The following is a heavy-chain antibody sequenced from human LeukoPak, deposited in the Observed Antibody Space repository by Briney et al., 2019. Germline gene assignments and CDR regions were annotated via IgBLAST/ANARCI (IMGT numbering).Heavy chain of an antibody. CDR1: GGSISSYY. V-gene: IGHV4-59*04. CDR3: ARHPRETYYDFWSGYTYYYYMDV. CDR2: IYYSGST. D-gene: IGHD3-3*01. Sequence: SETLSLTCTVSGGSISSYYWSWIRQPPGKGLEWIGYIYYSGSTYYNPSLKSRVTISVDTSKNQFSLKLSSVTAADTAVYYCARHPRETYYDFWSGYTYYYYMDVWGKGTTVTVSS. J-gene: IGHJ6*03.